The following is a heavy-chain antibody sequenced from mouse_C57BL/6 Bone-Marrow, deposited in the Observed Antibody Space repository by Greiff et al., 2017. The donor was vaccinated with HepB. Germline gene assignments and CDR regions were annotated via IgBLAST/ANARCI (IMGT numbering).Heavy chain of an antibody. V-gene: IGHV5-16*01. CDR2: INYDGSST. D-gene: IGHD2-5*01. J-gene: IGHJ2*01. Sequence: EVHLVESEGGLVQPGSSMKLSCTASGFTFSDYYMAWVRQVPEKGLEWVANINYDGSSTYYLDSLKSRFIISRDNAKNILYLQMSSLKSEDTATYYCARLYYSNSVFDYWGPGTTLTVSS. CDR1: GFTFSDYY. CDR3: ARLYYSNSVFDY.